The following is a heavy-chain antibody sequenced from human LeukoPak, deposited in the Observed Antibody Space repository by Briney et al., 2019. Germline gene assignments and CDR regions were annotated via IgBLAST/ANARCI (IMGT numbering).Heavy chain of an antibody. CDR3: AHHSSGWYFDY. D-gene: IGHD6-19*01. CDR2: IYWNDDK. J-gene: IGHJ4*02. CDR1: GFSLSTSGVG. Sequence: SGPTLVKPTQTLTLTCTFSGFSLSTSGVGVGWIRQPPGKALEWLALIYWNDDKRYSPSLTSRPPITKAPSKNQVVLTMTNMDPVDTATYYCAHHSSGWYFDYWGQGTLVTVSS. V-gene: IGHV2-5*01.